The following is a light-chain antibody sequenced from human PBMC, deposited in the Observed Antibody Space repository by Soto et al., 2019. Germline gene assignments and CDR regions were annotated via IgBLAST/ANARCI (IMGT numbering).Light chain of an antibody. Sequence: IVMTQSPATLSVSPGERATLSCRAGQTIYSNVAWYQHRPGQAPRLLIYQTSIRAAGIPARFSASGSGTDFTLTISDVQPEDFALYYCHQRQSWPRTFGQGTKVDIK. J-gene: IGKJ1*01. CDR3: HQRQSWPRT. CDR1: QTIYSN. V-gene: IGKV3D-15*03. CDR2: QTS.